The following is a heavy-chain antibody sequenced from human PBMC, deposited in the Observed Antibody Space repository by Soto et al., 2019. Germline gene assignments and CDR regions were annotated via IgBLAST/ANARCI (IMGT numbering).Heavy chain of an antibody. D-gene: IGHD2-15*01. V-gene: IGHV4-34*01. CDR3: ATSTVAYYYYYMDV. CDR2: INHSGST. CDR1: GGSFSGYY. J-gene: IGHJ6*03. Sequence: QVQLQQWGAGLLKPSETLSLTCAVYGGSFSGYYWSWIRQPPGKGLEWIGEINHSGSTNYNPSLKSRVTIAVDTSKNQFSLKLSSVTAPDTAVYYCATSTVAYYYYYMDVWGKGTTVTVSS.